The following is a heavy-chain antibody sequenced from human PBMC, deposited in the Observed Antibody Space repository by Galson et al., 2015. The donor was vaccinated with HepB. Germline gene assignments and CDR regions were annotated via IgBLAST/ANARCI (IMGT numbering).Heavy chain of an antibody. CDR3: ARDGVTISTGGNLVVPFDY. D-gene: IGHD4-17*01. J-gene: IGHJ4*02. Sequence: SVKVSCKASGGTFSSYTISWVRQAPGQGLEWMGRIIPILGIANYAQKFQGRVTITAEKSTSTAYMELSSLRSEDTAVYYCARDGVTISTGGNLVVPFDYWGQGTLVTVSS. V-gene: IGHV1-69*04. CDR2: IIPILGIA. CDR1: GGTFSSYT.